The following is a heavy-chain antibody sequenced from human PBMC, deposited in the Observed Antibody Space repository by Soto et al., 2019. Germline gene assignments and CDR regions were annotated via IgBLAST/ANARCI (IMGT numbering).Heavy chain of an antibody. V-gene: IGHV4-39*01. J-gene: IGHJ4*02. CDR1: GGSISSISYY. CDR2: IKYSGHT. D-gene: IGHD2-2*01. CDR3: ARVDIAVVPSTTFDY. Sequence: QLQLQASGPGLVKPSETLALTCTVSGGSISSISYYWGWIRQPPGQGLEWIGSIKYSGHTFYNPSLKSRVTMSGDTSKNQFSLRLSSVTAAETAVYYCARVDIAVVPSTTFDYWGQGTLVTVSS.